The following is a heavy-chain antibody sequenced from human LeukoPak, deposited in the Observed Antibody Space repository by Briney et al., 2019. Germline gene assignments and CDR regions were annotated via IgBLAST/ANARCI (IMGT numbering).Heavy chain of an antibody. V-gene: IGHV4-39*01. J-gene: IGHJ4*02. CDR3: ARQPPRVGVAYYYDSSGYYGRYFDY. CDR2: IYYSGST. D-gene: IGHD3-22*01. CDR1: GGSISSSSYY. Sequence: SETLSLTCTVSGGSISSSSYYWGWIRQPPGKGLEWIGSIYYSGSTYYNPSLKSRVTISVDTSKNQFSLKLSSVTAADTAVYYCARQPPRVGVAYYYDSSGYYGRYFDYWGQGTLVTVSS.